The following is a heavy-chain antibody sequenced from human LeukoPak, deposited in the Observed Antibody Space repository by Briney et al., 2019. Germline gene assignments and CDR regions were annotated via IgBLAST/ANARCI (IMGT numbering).Heavy chain of an antibody. D-gene: IGHD3-3*01. Sequence: PGGSLRLSCAASGFTFSSYAMSWVRQAPGKGLEWVSAISGSGGSTYYADSVKGRFTISRDNSKNTLYLQMNSLRAEDTAVYYCANHLGPRPYYDFWSGYYTWGQGTLVTVSS. CDR3: ANHLGPRPYYDFWSGYYT. CDR2: ISGSGGST. V-gene: IGHV3-23*01. CDR1: GFTFSSYA. J-gene: IGHJ5*02.